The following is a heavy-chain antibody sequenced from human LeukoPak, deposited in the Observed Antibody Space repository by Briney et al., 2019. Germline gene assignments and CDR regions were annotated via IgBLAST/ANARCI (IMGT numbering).Heavy chain of an antibody. CDR3: AKDAAVGSSGYYYVPPLYYFHY. J-gene: IGHJ4*02. D-gene: IGHD3-22*01. CDR2: IKDDGSET. Sequence: GGSLRLSCAASGFAFSDYWMTWVRQAPGKGLQWVANIKDDGSETYYVDSVKGRFTISRDNAKNSLYLQMNSLRAEDTAVYYYAKDAAVGSSGYYYVPPLYYFHYWGQGTLVTVSS. CDR1: GFAFSDYW. V-gene: IGHV3-7*01.